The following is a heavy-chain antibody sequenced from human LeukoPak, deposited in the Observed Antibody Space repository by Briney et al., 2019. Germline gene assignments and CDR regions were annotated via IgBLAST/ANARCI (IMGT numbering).Heavy chain of an antibody. Sequence: GASVKVSCKASGYTLSDYYINWVRQAPGQGLEWMGRINPNSGATHSAQTFQGRVTLTRVTSINTAFLELSSLRPDDTAVYFCARGYSTSYFDFWGQGSLVTVSS. CDR1: GYTLSDYY. V-gene: IGHV1-2*06. J-gene: IGHJ4*02. CDR3: ARGYSTSYFDF. CDR2: INPNSGAT. D-gene: IGHD5-12*01.